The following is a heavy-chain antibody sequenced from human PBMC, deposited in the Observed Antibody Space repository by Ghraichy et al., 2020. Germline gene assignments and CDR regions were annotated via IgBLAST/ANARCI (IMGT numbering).Heavy chain of an antibody. J-gene: IGHJ4*02. CDR2: IRLDGSDK. V-gene: IGHV3-30*02. CDR1: GFTFSDYS. CDR3: AKDRNWAYFD. Sequence: LSLTCAAFGFTFSDYSMHWVRQAPGKGPEWVAFIRLDGSDKYYADSVKGRFTISRDNSENTLYLQMNSLRVEDTAVYHCAKDRNWAYFDWGQGTLVTVSS. D-gene: IGHD3-9*01.